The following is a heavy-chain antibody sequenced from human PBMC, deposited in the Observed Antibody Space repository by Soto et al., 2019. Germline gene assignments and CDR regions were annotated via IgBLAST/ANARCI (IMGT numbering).Heavy chain of an antibody. D-gene: IGHD1-20*01. CDR1: GFTFSSYA. CDR3: ARQEGHNWNGYYYGMDV. V-gene: IGHV3-30-3*01. J-gene: IGHJ6*02. Sequence: QVQLVESGGGVVQPGRSLRLSCAASGFTFSSYAMHWVRQAPGKGLEWVAVISYDGSNKYYADSVKGRFTISRDNSKNTLYLQMNSLRAEDTAVYYCARQEGHNWNGYYYGMDVWGQGTTVTVSS. CDR2: ISYDGSNK.